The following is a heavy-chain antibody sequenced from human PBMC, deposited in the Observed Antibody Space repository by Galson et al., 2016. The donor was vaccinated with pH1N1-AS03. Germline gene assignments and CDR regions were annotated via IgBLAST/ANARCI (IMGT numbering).Heavy chain of an antibody. CDR3: ARDVACSSSTCSLAFDH. D-gene: IGHD2-2*01. Sequence: SLRLSCAASGFQFGIYGMHWVRQAPGKGLEWVAVIWYGGNTQYYSDSVRGRFTISRDNSRNTLFLQMNNLRDEDTAIYYCARDVACSSSTCSLAFDHWGQGTLVSVSS. CDR2: IWYGGNTQ. CDR1: GFQFGIYG. J-gene: IGHJ4*02. V-gene: IGHV3-33*01.